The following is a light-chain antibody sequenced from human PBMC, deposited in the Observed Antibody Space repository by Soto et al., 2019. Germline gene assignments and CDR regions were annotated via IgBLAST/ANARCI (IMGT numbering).Light chain of an antibody. J-gene: IGLJ2*01. CDR1: NIGSES. Sequence: SYELTQPPSVSVAPGQTARITCGGNNIGSESVHWYQKKPGQAPVLVVYDDSDRPSGIPERFSGSNSGNTATLTISRVEARDEADYYCQVWDRSSDHRGVFGGGTKLTVL. CDR3: QVWDRSSDHRGV. V-gene: IGLV3-21*02. CDR2: DDS.